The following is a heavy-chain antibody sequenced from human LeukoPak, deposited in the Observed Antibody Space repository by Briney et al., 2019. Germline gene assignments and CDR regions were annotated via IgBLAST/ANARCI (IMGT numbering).Heavy chain of an antibody. D-gene: IGHD3-10*01. Sequence: SETLSLTCTVSGGSISSYYWSWIRQPPGKGLEWIGYIHYSGSTNYNPSLKSRVTISVDTSKNQFSLKLSSVTAADTAVYYCARAVGYYGSGSYYDNWFDPWGQGTLVTVSS. CDR2: IHYSGST. J-gene: IGHJ5*02. CDR1: GGSISSYY. V-gene: IGHV4-59*01. CDR3: ARAVGYYGSGSYYDNWFDP.